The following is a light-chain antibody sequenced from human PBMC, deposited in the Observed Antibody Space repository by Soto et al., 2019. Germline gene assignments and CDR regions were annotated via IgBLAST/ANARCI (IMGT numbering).Light chain of an antibody. V-gene: IGKV3-20*01. J-gene: IGKJ5*01. CDR3: QQYGSSPPIT. CDR1: QSVSSSY. Sequence: EIVLTQSPGTLSVYPAERATRSCRAIQSVSSSYLAWYQQKPGQAPRLLIYGASSRATGIPDRFSGSGSGTDFTLTISRLEPEDFAVHYCQQYGSSPPITFGQGTRLEIK. CDR2: GAS.